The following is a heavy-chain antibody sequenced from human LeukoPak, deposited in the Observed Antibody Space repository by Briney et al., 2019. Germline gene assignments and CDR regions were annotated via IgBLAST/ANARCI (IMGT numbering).Heavy chain of an antibody. CDR2: ISSAGDT. Sequence: PGGSLRLSCATSGFSVSNNYMSWVRQAPGKGLEWVSVISSAGDTYYADSVKGRFSISRDTSKDTVFLEMNSLRAEDTAVYYCARGLRDGYNRSYAHRYYFDYWGQGTLVTVSS. V-gene: IGHV3-66*01. D-gene: IGHD5-12*01. CDR1: GFSVSNNY. J-gene: IGHJ4*02. CDR3: ARGLRDGYNRSYAHRYYFDY.